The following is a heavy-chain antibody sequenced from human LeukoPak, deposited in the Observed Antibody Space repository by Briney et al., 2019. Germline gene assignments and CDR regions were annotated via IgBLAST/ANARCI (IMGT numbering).Heavy chain of an antibody. J-gene: IGHJ6*02. CDR1: GFTFSSYW. CDR2: IKQDGSEK. V-gene: IGHV3-7*01. CDR3: ARGSGGFWVPLNYYYYYGMDV. D-gene: IGHD2-15*01. Sequence: GGSLRLSCAASGFTFSSYWMSWVRQAPGKGLEWVANIKQDGSEKYYVDSVKGRFTISRDNAKNSLYLQMNSLRAEDTAVYYCARGSGGFWVPLNYYYYYGMDVWGQGTTVTVSS.